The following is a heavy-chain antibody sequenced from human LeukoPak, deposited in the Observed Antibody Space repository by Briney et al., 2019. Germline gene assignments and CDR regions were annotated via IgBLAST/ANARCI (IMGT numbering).Heavy chain of an antibody. D-gene: IGHD6-19*01. J-gene: IGHJ4*02. CDR3: ARGYSSGWFDMYYFEY. V-gene: IGHV3-21*01. CDR1: GFNLSTYN. Sequence: GGSLRLSCAVSGFNLSTYNLNWVRQAPGKGLEWVSTISISGSYIYYSDSVKGRFTISTDTAKNSLFLQMNSLRVEDTALYYCARGYSSGWFDMYYFEYWGQGALVAVSS. CDR2: ISISGSYI.